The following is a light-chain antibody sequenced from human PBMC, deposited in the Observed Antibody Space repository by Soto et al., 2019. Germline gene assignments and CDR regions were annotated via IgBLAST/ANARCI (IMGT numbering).Light chain of an antibody. CDR1: QSVSSNY. V-gene: IGKV3-20*01. CDR2: DAS. Sequence: IVLTQSPGTLSLTPGERATLSCRASQSVSSNYLAWYQQKLGQAPRLLIYDASRRATGIPDRFSGSGSGTDFTLTISRLEPEDFVVYYCQQYGRSPTFGQGSMVDIK. J-gene: IGKJ1*01. CDR3: QQYGRSPT.